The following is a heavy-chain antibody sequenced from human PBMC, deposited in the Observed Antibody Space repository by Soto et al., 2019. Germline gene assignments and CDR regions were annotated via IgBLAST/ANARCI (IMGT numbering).Heavy chain of an antibody. CDR2: IYYSGST. CDR1: GGSISSYY. J-gene: IGHJ6*03. Sequence: SETLSLTCTVSGGSISSYYWSWIRQPPGKGLGWIGYIYYSGSTNYNPSLKSRVTISVDTSKNQFSLKLSSVTAADTAVYYCARGYIAAHFGPGYMDVWGKGTTVTVSS. V-gene: IGHV4-59*12. D-gene: IGHD6-13*01. CDR3: ARGYIAAHFGPGYMDV.